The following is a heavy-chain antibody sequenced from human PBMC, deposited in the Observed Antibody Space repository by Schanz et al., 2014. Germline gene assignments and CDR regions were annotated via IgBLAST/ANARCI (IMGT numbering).Heavy chain of an antibody. CDR2: IGGDASRT. J-gene: IGHJ5*02. D-gene: IGHD3-10*01. CDR1: GFNFITFA. CDR3: ARAPPLVRGIAGWFGP. Sequence: EVHLVESGGGLVQPGGSLRLSCAASGFNFITFAMSWVRQAPGKGPEWVSAIGGDASRTYYADSVKGRFTISRDNSKSTLYLQMNTLRADTAVYYCARAPPLVRGIAGWFGPWGQGSLVTVSS. V-gene: IGHV3-23*04.